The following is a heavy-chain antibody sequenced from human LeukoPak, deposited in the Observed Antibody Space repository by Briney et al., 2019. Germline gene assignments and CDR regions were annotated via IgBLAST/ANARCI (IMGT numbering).Heavy chain of an antibody. V-gene: IGHV4-39*07. Sequence: SETLSLTCTVSGGSISSSSYYWGWIRQPPGKGLEWIGSIYYSGSTYYNPSLKSRVTISVDTSKNQFSLKLSSVTAADTAVYYCARDQRSFDWLLRPRYFDYWGQGTLVTVSS. CDR1: GGSISSSSYY. J-gene: IGHJ4*02. CDR3: ARDQRSFDWLLRPRYFDY. CDR2: IYYSGST. D-gene: IGHD3-9*01.